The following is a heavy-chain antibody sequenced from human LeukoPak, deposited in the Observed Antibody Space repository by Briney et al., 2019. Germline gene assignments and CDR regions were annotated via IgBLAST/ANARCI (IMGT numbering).Heavy chain of an antibody. CDR2: FYYSRST. CDR3: ARVARVVAPKVPPT. J-gene: IGHJ5*02. CDR1: GDSVSLGHSY. D-gene: IGHD5-12*01. V-gene: IGHV4-61*01. Sequence: SVTLSLTCTVSGDSVSLGHSYWSWIRQPPGRGLEGIGYFYYSRSTNYKSALKNRVTISVDRSKNQFKNQFAPRLSSVTAADTAVYYCARVARVVAPKVPPTWGQGILVTVSS.